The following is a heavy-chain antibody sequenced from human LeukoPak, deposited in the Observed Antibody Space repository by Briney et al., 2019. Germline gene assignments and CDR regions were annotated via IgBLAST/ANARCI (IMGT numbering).Heavy chain of an antibody. Sequence: SETLSLTCTVSGGSISSSSYYWGWIRQPPGKGLEWIGSIYYSGSTYYNPSLKSRVTISVDTSKNQFSLKLSSVTAADTAVYYCARRGFGYDDFWKIDPWSQGILVIVSS. V-gene: IGHV4-39*01. CDR3: ARRGFGYDDFWKIDP. CDR2: IYYSGST. J-gene: IGHJ5*02. CDR1: GGSISSSSYY. D-gene: IGHD3-3*01.